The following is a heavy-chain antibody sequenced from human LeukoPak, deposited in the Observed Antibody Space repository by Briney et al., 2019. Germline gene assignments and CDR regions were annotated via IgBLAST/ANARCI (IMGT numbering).Heavy chain of an antibody. D-gene: IGHD4-23*01. Sequence: PGGSLRLSCAASGFTVSSNYMSWVRQAPGKGLEWVSVIYSGGSTYYADSVKGRFTISRDNSKNTLYLQMNSLRAEDTAVYYCARLDHDSGGTYDYWGQGTLVTVSS. J-gene: IGHJ4*02. CDR3: ARLDHDSGGTYDY. CDR2: IYSGGST. CDR1: GFTVSSNY. V-gene: IGHV3-53*01.